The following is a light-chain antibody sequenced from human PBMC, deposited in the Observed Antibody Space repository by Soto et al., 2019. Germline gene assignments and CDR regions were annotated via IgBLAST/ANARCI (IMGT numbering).Light chain of an antibody. Sequence: QSALAPPASVSGSPGQSITISCPGTSSDVGGYNYVSWYQQHPGKVPKLMIYDVSNRPSGVSNRFSGSKSGNTASLTISGLQAEDEADYYCSSYTSSSTYVFGIGTKATVL. CDR3: SSYTSSSTYV. V-gene: IGLV2-14*03. CDR2: DVS. CDR1: SSDVGGYNY. J-gene: IGLJ1*01.